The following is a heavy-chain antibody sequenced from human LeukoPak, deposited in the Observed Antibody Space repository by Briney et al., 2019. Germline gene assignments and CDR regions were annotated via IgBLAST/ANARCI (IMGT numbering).Heavy chain of an antibody. V-gene: IGHV1-2*02. J-gene: IGHJ5*02. CDR1: GYTFTNSY. CDR3: ARSRNNDL. CDR2: INPTSGGT. Sequence: ASVKVSCKASGYTFTNSYIHWVRQAPGQGLEWMGSINPTSGGTNNAQDFQGRVTLTRDTSISTTYMELSGLRSDDTDVYYCARSRNNDLWGQGTLVTVAS. D-gene: IGHD1-14*01.